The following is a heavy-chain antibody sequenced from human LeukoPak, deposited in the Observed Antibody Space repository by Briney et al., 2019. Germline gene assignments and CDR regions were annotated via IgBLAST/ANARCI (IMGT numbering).Heavy chain of an antibody. D-gene: IGHD6-13*01. CDR1: GYTFTSYG. Sequence: ASVTVSCTASGYTFTSYGISWVRQAPGQGLEWMGWISAYNGNTNYAQKLQGRVTMTTDTSTSTAYMELRSLRSDDTAVYYCARDTEMYSSSWYEAGYWGQGTLVTVSS. V-gene: IGHV1-18*01. J-gene: IGHJ4*02. CDR3: ARDTEMYSSSWYEAGY. CDR2: ISAYNGNT.